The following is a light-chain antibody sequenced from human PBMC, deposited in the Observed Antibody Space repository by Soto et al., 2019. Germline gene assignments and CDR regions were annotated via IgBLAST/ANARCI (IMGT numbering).Light chain of an antibody. V-gene: IGLV2-14*01. CDR3: SSYTTSSTYV. J-gene: IGLJ1*01. CDR1: RNDVGSYNS. Sequence: ALTQPASVSGSPGQSITISCTGTRNDVGSYNSVSWYQQHPGKAPKLMIYEVTNRPSGVSNRFSASKSGNTASLTISGLQAEDEAGYYCSSYTTSSTYVFGTGTKVTVL. CDR2: EVT.